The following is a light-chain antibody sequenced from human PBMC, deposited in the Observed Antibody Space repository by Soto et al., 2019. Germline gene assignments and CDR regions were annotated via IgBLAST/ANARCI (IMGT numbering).Light chain of an antibody. CDR1: SRDVGGYNY. CDR2: EVS. J-gene: IGLJ2*01. CDR3: SSFAGNNNLV. V-gene: IGLV2-8*01. Sequence: QSVLTQPPSASGSPGQSVTISCTGTSRDVGGYNYVSWYQQHPGKAPKLMISEVSKRPSGVPDRFSGSKSGNTASLTVSGLQAEDEADYYCSSFAGNNNLVFGGATKLTVL.